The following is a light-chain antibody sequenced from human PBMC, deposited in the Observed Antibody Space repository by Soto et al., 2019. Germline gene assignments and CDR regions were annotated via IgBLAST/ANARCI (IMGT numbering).Light chain of an antibody. Sequence: DIQMTQSPSSLSASVGDSVTITCQSSQTISTSLNWYQQKPGKAPKLLIYAASSLGDGVPSRFSGSGSSTHFTLTISSLQPEDSATYYCQQYSNLITFGQGTRLEIK. V-gene: IGKV1-39*01. CDR2: AAS. CDR1: QTISTS. J-gene: IGKJ5*01. CDR3: QQYSNLIT.